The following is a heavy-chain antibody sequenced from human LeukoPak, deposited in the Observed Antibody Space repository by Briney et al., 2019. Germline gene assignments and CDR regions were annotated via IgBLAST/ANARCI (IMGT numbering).Heavy chain of an antibody. V-gene: IGHV6-1*01. CDR3: TRATLAAGRFDP. CDR2: TYYRSKWYF. J-gene: IGHJ5*02. D-gene: IGHD3-3*01. Sequence: SQTLSLTCAISGDSVSSDRTVWDWIRQSPSRGLEWLGRTYYRSKWYFDYGPSVRGRITISPDTSKNQVSLHLNSVTPEDTAVYYCTRATLAAGRFDPWGQGTLVTVSS. CDR1: GDSVSSDRTV.